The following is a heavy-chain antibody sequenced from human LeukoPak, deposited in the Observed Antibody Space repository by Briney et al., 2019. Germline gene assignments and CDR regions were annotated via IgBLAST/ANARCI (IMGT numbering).Heavy chain of an antibody. Sequence: PSETLSLTCTFSGGSFSPAHWSWIRQPPGKGLEWIGVICDNGHTDYNPSLQSRVTISVDTSKRQFSLKLSSLAAADPAVYYCATGRDPYKTGHWGQGTLVTVSS. J-gene: IGHJ4*02. V-gene: IGHV4-59*01. D-gene: IGHD3-10*01. CDR1: GGSFSPAH. CDR3: ATGRDPYKTGH. CDR2: ICDNGHT.